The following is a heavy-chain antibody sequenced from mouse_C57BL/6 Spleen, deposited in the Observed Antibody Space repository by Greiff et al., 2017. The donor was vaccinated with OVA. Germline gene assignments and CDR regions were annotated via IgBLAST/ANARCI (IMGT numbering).Heavy chain of an antibody. CDR1: GYTFTSYW. CDR2: IDPSDSET. CDR3: SRGHYYGSSSYYYAMDY. D-gene: IGHD1-1*01. Sequence: QVQLQQPGAELVRPGSSVKLSCKASGYTFTSYWMHWVKQRPIQGLEWIGNIDPSDSETHYNQKFKDKATLTVDKSSSTAYMQLSSLTSEDSAVYYFSRGHYYGSSSYYYAMDYWGQGTSVTVSS. V-gene: IGHV1-52*01. J-gene: IGHJ4*01.